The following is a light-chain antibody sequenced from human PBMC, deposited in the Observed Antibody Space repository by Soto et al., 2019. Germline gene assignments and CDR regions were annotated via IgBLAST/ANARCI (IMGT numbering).Light chain of an antibody. CDR2: WAS. J-gene: IGKJ1*01. CDR3: QQYYTTPWT. V-gene: IGKV4-1*01. CDR1: QSILYSSNNKNH. Sequence: DIVMTQSPDSLAVSLGERATINCKSSQSILYSSNNKNHIVWYQQKAGQPPKLLIYWASTRESGVPDRFSGSGSGTDFTLTISSLQAEDVAVYYCQQYYTTPWTFGQGTKVDIK.